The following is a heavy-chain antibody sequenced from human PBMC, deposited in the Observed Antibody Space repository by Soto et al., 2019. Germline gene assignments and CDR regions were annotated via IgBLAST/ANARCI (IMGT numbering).Heavy chain of an antibody. Sequence: ETLSLTCTVSGGSMSSYYWSWIRQPPGKGLEWIGYFYYSGSTNYNPSLKSRVTISVDTSKNQFSLKLSSVTAADTAVYYCARVAGDYLWYIDYWGQGTLVTVSS. J-gene: IGHJ4*02. CDR2: FYYSGST. V-gene: IGHV4-59*01. D-gene: IGHD2-8*01. CDR1: GGSMSSYY. CDR3: ARVAGDYLWYIDY.